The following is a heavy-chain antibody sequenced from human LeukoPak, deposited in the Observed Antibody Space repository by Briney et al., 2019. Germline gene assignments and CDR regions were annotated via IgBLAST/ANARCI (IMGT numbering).Heavy chain of an antibody. CDR1: GLTLSRYW. CDR3: AISPYTSGWYGIGD. J-gene: IGHJ4*02. V-gene: IGHV3-7*01. CDR2: IKQDGSEK. D-gene: IGHD6-19*01. Sequence: PGGSLRLSCAASGLTLSRYWMSWVRQAPGKGLEWVANIKQDGSEKYYVDSVKGRFTISRDNAKNSLYLQLNSLRAEDTAVYYCAISPYTSGWYGIGDCGQGTLVTVSS.